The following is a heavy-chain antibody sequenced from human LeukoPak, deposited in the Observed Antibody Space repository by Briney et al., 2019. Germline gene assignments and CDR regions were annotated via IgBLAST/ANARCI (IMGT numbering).Heavy chain of an antibody. D-gene: IGHD6-13*01. V-gene: IGHV3-33*08. CDR1: GFTFSSYA. CDR3: ARDSSSWLSYYFDY. CDR2: IWYDGSNK. Sequence: PGGSLRLSCAASGFTFSSYAMSWVRQAPGKGLEWVAVIWYDGSNKYYADSVKGRFTISRDNSKNTLYLQMNSLRAEDTAVYYCARDSSSWLSYYFDYWGQGTLVTVSS. J-gene: IGHJ4*02.